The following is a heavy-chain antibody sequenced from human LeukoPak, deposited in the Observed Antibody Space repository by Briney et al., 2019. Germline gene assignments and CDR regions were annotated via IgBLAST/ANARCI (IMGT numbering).Heavy chain of an antibody. CDR2: ISGSGAST. Sequence: GGSLRLSCAASRFTFSSYAMSWVRQAPGKGLEWVSAISGSGASTYYADSVKGRFTISRDNSKNTLYLQMNSLRAEDTAVYYCAKDHGSSWYRIDFDYWGQGTLVTVSS. V-gene: IGHV3-23*01. CDR3: AKDHGSSWYRIDFDY. J-gene: IGHJ4*02. D-gene: IGHD6-13*01. CDR1: RFTFSSYA.